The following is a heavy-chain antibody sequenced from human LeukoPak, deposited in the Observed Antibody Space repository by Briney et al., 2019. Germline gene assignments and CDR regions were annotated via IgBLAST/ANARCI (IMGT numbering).Heavy chain of an antibody. CDR3: ARHSPVPTVVTPGLLDY. Sequence: SETLSLTCTVSGGSISSSNYDWGWIRQPPGKGLEWIGSIYYSGSTYYNPSLKSRLTISVDRSRTQFSLNLGSVTAADTAVYYCARHSPVPTVVTPGLLDYWGQGTLVTVSS. CDR2: IYYSGST. J-gene: IGHJ4*02. D-gene: IGHD4-23*01. CDR1: GGSISSSNYD. V-gene: IGHV4-39*01.